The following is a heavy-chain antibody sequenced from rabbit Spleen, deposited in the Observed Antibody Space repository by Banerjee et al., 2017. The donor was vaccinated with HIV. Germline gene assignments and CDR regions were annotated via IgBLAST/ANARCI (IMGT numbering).Heavy chain of an antibody. CDR3: AREHANYGDSDL. J-gene: IGHJ4*01. D-gene: IGHD2-1*01. CDR2: IDGTIGAA. V-gene: IGHV1S40*01. Sequence: QSLEESGGDLVKPEGSLTLTCIVSGFSFSSTYDMCWVRQAPGKGLEWIGCIDGTIGAAYYASWASGRFTISKTSSTTVTLQMTSLTAADTATYFCAREHANYGDSDLWGPGTLVTVS. CDR1: GFSFSSTYD.